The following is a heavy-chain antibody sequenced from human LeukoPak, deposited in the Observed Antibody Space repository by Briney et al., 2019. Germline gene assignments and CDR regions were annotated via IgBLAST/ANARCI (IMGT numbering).Heavy chain of an antibody. CDR3: ARVGFSGYDS. CDR2: ITGDGSTP. CDR1: GFVFSHSA. V-gene: IGHV3-64*01. D-gene: IGHD5-12*01. Sequence: PGGSLRLSCATSGFVFSHSAMNWVRQAPGKGLEYVSAITGDGSTPYYANSVKGRFTISRDNSRNTLYLQMGSLRSEDMAVYYCARVGFSGYDSWGQGTMVTVSS. J-gene: IGHJ5*02.